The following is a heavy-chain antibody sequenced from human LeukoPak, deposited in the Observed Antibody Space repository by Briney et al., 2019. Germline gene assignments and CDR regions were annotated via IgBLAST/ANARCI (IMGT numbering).Heavy chain of an antibody. D-gene: IGHD6-19*01. J-gene: IGHJ6*02. CDR2: IWYDGSNK. CDR1: GFTFSSYG. Sequence: PGGSLRLSCAASGFTFSSYGMHWVRQAPGKGLEWVAVIWYDGSNKYYADSVKGRFTISRDNSKNTLYLQMNSLRAEDTAVYYCARDLSSGPPSYYYYGMDVWGQGTTVTVSS. CDR3: ARDLSSGPPSYYYYGMDV. V-gene: IGHV3-33*01.